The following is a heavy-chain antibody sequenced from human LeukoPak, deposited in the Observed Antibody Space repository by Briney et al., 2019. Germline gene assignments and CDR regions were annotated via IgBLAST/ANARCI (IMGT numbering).Heavy chain of an antibody. CDR3: ASRPFETTVVPWDFY. Sequence: RGESLKISCKSYGYSFTNYWIGWVRPLPGKGLEWMGIIRPMNSDVRYSPSFQGQVTISADRSINIAYLQWSSLTASDTAIYYCASRPFETTVVPWDFYWGQGTQVTVSS. J-gene: IGHJ4*02. D-gene: IGHD4-23*01. CDR2: IRPMNSDV. V-gene: IGHV5-51*01. CDR1: GYSFTNYW.